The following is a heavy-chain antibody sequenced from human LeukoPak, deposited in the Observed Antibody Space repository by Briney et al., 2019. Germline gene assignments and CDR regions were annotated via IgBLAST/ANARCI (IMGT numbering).Heavy chain of an antibody. V-gene: IGHV4-59*01. CDR2: IYYSGST. CDR3: ARDQGVGYCSSTSCYTRWFDP. Sequence: SETLSLTCSVSGGSINSDYWSWIRQPPGKGLEWIGYIYYSGSTNYNPSLKSRVTISVDTSKNQFSLKLSSVTAADTAVYYCARDQGVGYCSSTSCYTRWFDPWGQGTLVTVSS. CDR1: GGSINSDY. J-gene: IGHJ5*02. D-gene: IGHD2-2*02.